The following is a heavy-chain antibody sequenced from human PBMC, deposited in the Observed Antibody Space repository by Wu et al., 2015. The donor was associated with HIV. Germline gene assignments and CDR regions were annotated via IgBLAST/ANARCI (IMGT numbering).Heavy chain of an antibody. CDR3: AGEWGGXSSVAGTAYLFY. Sequence: QVQLVQSGAEVKKPGASVKVSCKASGYTFTSYGISWVRQAPGQGLEWMGWISAYNGNTNYAQKLQGRVTMTTDTSTSTAYMELRSLRSDDTAVYYCAGEWGGXSSVAGTAYLFYWGLGNAGHRSPQ. CDR2: ISAYNGNT. J-gene: IGHJ4*02. V-gene: IGHV1-18*01. CDR1: GYTFTSYG. D-gene: IGHD6-19*01.